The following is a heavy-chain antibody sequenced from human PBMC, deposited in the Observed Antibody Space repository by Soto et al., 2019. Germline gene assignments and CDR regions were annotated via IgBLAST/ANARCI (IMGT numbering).Heavy chain of an antibody. D-gene: IGHD5-12*01. Sequence: PSETLSLTCTVSGGSIKLGGYYWGWIRQPPGKGLEWVATIYYSGTTYYNPSLKSRLTISLDTSRNQFSLDLTSVTAADTAVYYCARLAYSHYSTWGQGTLVTVPQ. CDR3: ARLAYSHYST. J-gene: IGHJ4*02. CDR1: GGSIKLGGYY. CDR2: IYYSGTT. V-gene: IGHV4-39*01.